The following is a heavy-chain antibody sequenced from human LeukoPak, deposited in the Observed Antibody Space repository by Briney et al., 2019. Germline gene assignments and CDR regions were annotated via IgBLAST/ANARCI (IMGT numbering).Heavy chain of an antibody. Sequence: GASVKVSCKVSGFTLSDLAMHWVRQVHGQGLEWVGGFDPAGGQYIDSQTFRGRVILTEDASANTAFMELNNLRPGDTAAYYCATGVICATTTCPGYKNYYFFMDVWGEGTTVAVSS. V-gene: IGHV1-24*01. CDR2: FDPAGGQY. CDR1: GFTLSDLA. CDR3: ATGVICATTTCPGYKNYYFFMDV. J-gene: IGHJ6*03. D-gene: IGHD5-18*01.